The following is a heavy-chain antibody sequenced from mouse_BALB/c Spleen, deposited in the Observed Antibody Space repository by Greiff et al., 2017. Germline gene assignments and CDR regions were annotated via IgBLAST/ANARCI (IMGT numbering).Heavy chain of an antibody. V-gene: IGHV1S29*02. D-gene: IGHD1-2*01. CDR1: GYTFTDYN. J-gene: IGHJ1*01. CDR2: IYPYNGGT. Sequence: EVQLQQSGPELVKPGASVKISCKASGYTFTDYNMHWVKQSHGKSLEWIGYIYPYNGGTGYNQKFKSKATLTVDNSSSTAYMELRSLTSEDSAVYYGARDYGYPWYFDVWGAGTTVTVSS. CDR3: ARDYGYPWYFDV.